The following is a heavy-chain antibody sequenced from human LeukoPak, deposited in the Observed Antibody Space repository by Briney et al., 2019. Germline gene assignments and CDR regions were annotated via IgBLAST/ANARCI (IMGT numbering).Heavy chain of an antibody. D-gene: IGHD1-26*01. CDR2: IWYDGSNK. CDR1: GFIFSSYG. Sequence: GRSLRLSWAASGFIFSSYGMHWVRQAPGKGLEWVAVIWYDGSNKNYVDSVKGRFTISRDNSKNTLYLQMNSLRAEDTAVYYYARDGSYYEIDYWGQGTLVTVSS. CDR3: ARDGSYYEIDY. V-gene: IGHV3-33*01. J-gene: IGHJ4*02.